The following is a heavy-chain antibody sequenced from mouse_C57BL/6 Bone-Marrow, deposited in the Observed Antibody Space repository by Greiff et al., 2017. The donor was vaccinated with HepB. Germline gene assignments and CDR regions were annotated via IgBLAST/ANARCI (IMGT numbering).Heavy chain of an antibody. CDR2: IDPSDSET. J-gene: IGHJ2*01. Sequence: VQLLQPGAELVRPGSSVKLSCKASGYTFTSYWMHWVKQRPIQGLEWIGNIDPSDSETHYNQKFKDKATLTVDKSSSTAYMQLSSLTSEDSAVYYCARGGYSLFDYWGQGTTLTVSS. CDR1: GYTFTSYW. V-gene: IGHV1-52*01. D-gene: IGHD2-3*01. CDR3: ARGGYSLFDY.